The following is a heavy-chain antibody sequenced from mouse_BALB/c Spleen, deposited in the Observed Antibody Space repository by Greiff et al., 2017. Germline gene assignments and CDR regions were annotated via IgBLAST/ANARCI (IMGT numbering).Heavy chain of an antibody. CDR3: ARERGYYGSSYAYFDV. V-gene: IGHV2-9*02. D-gene: IGHD1-1*01. J-gene: IGHJ1*01. Sequence: VQLKESGPGLVAPSQSLSITCTVSGFSLTSYGVHWVRQPPGKGLEWLGVIWAGGSTNYNSALMSRLSISKDNSKSQVFLKMNSLQTDDTAMYYCARERGYYGSSYAYFDVWGAGTTVTVSS. CDR2: IWAGGST. CDR1: GFSLTSYG.